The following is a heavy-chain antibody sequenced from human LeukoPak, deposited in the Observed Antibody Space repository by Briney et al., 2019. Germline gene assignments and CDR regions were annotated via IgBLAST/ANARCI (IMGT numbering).Heavy chain of an antibody. Sequence: ASETLSLTCAVYGGSFSGYYWSWIRQPPGKGLEWIGEINHSGSTNYNPSLKSRVTISVDTSKNQFSLKLSSVTAADTAVYYCARAYYSSSVDYWGQGTLVTVSS. D-gene: IGHD6-6*01. V-gene: IGHV4-34*01. CDR1: GGSFSGYY. CDR3: ARAYYSSSVDY. CDR2: INHSGST. J-gene: IGHJ4*02.